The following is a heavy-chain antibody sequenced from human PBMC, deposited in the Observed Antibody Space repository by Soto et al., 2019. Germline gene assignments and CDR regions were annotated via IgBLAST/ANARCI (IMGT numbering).Heavy chain of an antibody. CDR3: ARTKGIYSGANWFDT. Sequence: SETLSLTCIVSGGSLSSYYWSWIRQPAGKGLEWIGRIYTSGSTNYNPSLKSRVTMSVDTSKNRFSLKLSSVTAADTAMYYCARTKGIYSGANWFDTWGQGTLVTVSS. J-gene: IGHJ5*02. CDR1: GGSLSSYY. D-gene: IGHD1-26*01. V-gene: IGHV4-4*07. CDR2: IYTSGST.